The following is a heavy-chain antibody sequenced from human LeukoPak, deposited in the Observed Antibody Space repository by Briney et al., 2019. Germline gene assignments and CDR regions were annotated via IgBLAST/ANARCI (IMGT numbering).Heavy chain of an antibody. V-gene: IGHV3-48*04. CDR2: ISRSSGTI. D-gene: IGHD4-17*01. CDR1: GFTFSSYN. J-gene: IGHJ4*02. CDR3: TRGSFGDYEY. Sequence: PGGSLRLSCAASGFTFSSYNLNWVRQAPGKGLEWVSYISRSSGTIYYADSVKGRFTISRDNAKNSLYLQVNSLRAEDTAVYYCTRGSFGDYEYWGQGTLVTVSS.